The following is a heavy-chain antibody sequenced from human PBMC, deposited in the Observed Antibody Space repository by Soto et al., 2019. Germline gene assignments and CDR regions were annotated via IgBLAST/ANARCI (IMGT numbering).Heavy chain of an antibody. J-gene: IGHJ3*02. CDR1: GGTFSSYA. CDR3: ARAPYCGGDCYPGAFDI. V-gene: IGHV1-69*01. CDR2: IIPIFGTA. Sequence: QVQLVQSGAEVKKPGSSVKVSCKASGGTFSSYAISWVRQAPGQGLEWMGGIIPIFGTANYAQKFQGRVTITADESTSTAYMELSSLRSEDTAVYYCARAPYCGGDCYPGAFDIWGQGTMVTVSS. D-gene: IGHD2-21*02.